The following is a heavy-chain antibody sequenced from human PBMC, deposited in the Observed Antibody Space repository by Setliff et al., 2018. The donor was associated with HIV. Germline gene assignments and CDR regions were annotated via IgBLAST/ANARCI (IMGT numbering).Heavy chain of an antibody. D-gene: IGHD3-22*01. CDR3: ARHVARFDYDTGGYYVSHFDY. CDR2: ITYSGSA. CDR1: GGSISSDDYY. V-gene: IGHV4-30-4*02. J-gene: IGHJ4*02. Sequence: SETLSLTCTVSGGSISSDDYYWNWIRQPPGKGPEWIGYITYSGSAYYNPSLKSRVTISIDTSKNQFSLELTSVTAADTAVYYCARHVARFDYDTGGYYVSHFDYWGQGTQVTVSS.